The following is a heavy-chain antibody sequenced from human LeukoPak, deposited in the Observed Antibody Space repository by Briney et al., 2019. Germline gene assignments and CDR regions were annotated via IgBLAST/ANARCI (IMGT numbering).Heavy chain of an antibody. J-gene: IGHJ3*02. V-gene: IGHV1-24*01. Sequence: ASVKVSCKVSGYTLTEISMHWVRQAPGKGLEWMGGFDPEDGETIYAQKFQGRVTMTEDTSTDTASMELSSLRSEDTAVYYCATEGVFDIVVIPAASDAFDIWGQGTMVTVSS. D-gene: IGHD2-2*01. CDR1: GYTLTEIS. CDR3: ATEGVFDIVVIPAASDAFDI. CDR2: FDPEDGET.